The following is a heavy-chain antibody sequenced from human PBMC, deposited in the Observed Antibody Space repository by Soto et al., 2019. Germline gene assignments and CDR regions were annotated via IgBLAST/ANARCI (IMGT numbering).Heavy chain of an antibody. V-gene: IGHV3-30-3*01. CDR1: GFTFSSYA. Sequence: PGGSLRLSCAASGFTFSSYAMHWVRQAPGKGLEWVAVISYDGSNKYYADSVKGRFTISRDNSKNTLYLQMNSLRAEDTAVYYCARDLITTNYYYGMDVWGQGTTVTVSS. D-gene: IGHD1-1*01. CDR3: ARDLITTNYYYGMDV. J-gene: IGHJ6*02. CDR2: ISYDGSNK.